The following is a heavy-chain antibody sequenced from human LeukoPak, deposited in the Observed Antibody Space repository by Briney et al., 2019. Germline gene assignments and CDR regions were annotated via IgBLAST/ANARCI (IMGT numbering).Heavy chain of an antibody. D-gene: IGHD1-7*01. CDR2: ITSSSSYT. V-gene: IGHV3-21*01. Sequence: GGSLRLSCAASGFTFSSYGMSWVRQAPGKGLEWVSSITSSSSYTFYADSVKGRFTISRDNAKNSLYLQMNSLRAEDTAVYYCARDRNFKWIDYWGQGTLVTVSS. CDR1: GFTFSSYG. J-gene: IGHJ4*02. CDR3: ARDRNFKWIDY.